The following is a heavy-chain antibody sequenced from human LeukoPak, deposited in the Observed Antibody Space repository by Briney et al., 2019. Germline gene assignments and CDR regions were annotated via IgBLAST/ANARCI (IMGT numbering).Heavy chain of an antibody. D-gene: IGHD2-2*01. CDR3: ARGPELYCSSTSCYHVLFDY. Sequence: PSETLSLTCTVSGGSISSSSYYWGWIRQPPGKGLEWIGSIYYSGSTNYNPSLKSRVTISVDTSKNQFSLKLSSVTAADTAVYYCARGPELYCSSTSCYHVLFDYWGQGTLVTVSS. CDR1: GGSISSSSYY. CDR2: IYYSGST. J-gene: IGHJ4*02. V-gene: IGHV4-39*07.